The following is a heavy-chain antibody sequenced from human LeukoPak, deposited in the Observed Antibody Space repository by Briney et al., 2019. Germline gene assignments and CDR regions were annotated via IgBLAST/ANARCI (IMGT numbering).Heavy chain of an antibody. J-gene: IGHJ5*02. CDR2: ISYDESNK. CDR1: GFIFSSYG. V-gene: IGHV3-30*18. D-gene: IGHD3-10*01. CDR3: AKDHTGSYYPNWFDP. Sequence: PGRSLRLSCAAYGFIFSSYGMHWVRQAPGKGLEWVAVISYDESNKYYADSVKGRFTISRDNSKNTLYLQMNSLRPADTAVYYCAKDHTGSYYPNWFDPWGQGTRVTVSS.